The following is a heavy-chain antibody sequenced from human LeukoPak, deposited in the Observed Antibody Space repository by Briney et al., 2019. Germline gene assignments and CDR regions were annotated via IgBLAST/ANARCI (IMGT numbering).Heavy chain of an antibody. Sequence: GGSLRLSCAAPGFTFSSYGMHWVRQAPGKGLEWVAFIRYDGSNKCYADSVKGRFTISRDNSKNTLYLQMNSLRADDTAVYYCAKDPTHFRVWDDYDTNILSHWGQGTLVTVSS. D-gene: IGHD4/OR15-4a*01. J-gene: IGHJ4*02. CDR2: IRYDGSNK. CDR1: GFTFSSYG. CDR3: AKDPTHFRVWDDYDTNILSH. V-gene: IGHV3-30*02.